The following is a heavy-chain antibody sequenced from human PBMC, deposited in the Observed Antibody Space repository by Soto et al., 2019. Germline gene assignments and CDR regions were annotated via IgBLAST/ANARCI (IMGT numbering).Heavy chain of an antibody. CDR1: GGSSSSYY. CDR3: ARVYSGSYRLDY. CDR2: IYYSGST. Sequence: PSETMSLTCTVSGGSSSSYYWSWIRQPPGKGLEWIGYIYYSGSTNYNPSLKSRVTISVDTSKNQFSLKLSSVTAADTAVYYCARVYSGSYRLDYWGQGTLVTVSS. D-gene: IGHD1-26*01. J-gene: IGHJ4*02. V-gene: IGHV4-59*01.